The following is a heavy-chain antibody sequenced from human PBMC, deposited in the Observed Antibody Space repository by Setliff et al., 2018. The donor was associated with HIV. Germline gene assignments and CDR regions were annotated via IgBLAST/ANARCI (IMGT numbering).Heavy chain of an antibody. CDR2: INPNSGGT. D-gene: IGHD3-3*01. CDR3: ARGDSFWSAYYAY. Sequence: ASVKVSCKASGYTFTGYYMHWVRQAPGQGLEWMGWINPNSGGTNYAQKFQGRVTITTDESATTAYMDLSSLRSEDTAIYYCARGDSFWSAYYAYWGQGTQVTVSS. V-gene: IGHV1-2*02. CDR1: GYTFTGYY. J-gene: IGHJ4*02.